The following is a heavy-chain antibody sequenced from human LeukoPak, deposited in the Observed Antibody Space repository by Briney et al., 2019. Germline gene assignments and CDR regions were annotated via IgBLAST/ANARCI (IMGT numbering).Heavy chain of an antibody. J-gene: IGHJ4*02. CDR3: AKEGTTSYYDSPFDS. V-gene: IGHV3-23*01. D-gene: IGHD3-22*01. CDR2: IGGHNGDT. Sequence: PGGSLRLSCAASGFTFSSYAMSWVRQAPGKGLKWVSTIGGHNGDTYYADSVKGRLTISRDNSKSTLYLQMNSLRAEDTAVYYCAKEGTTSYYDSPFDSWGQGTLVTVSS. CDR1: GFTFSSYA.